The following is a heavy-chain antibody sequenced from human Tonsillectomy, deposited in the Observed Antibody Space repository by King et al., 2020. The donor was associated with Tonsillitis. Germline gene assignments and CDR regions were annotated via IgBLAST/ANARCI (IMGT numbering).Heavy chain of an antibody. D-gene: IGHD5/OR15-5a*01. CDR2: VYYSGST. CDR3: ARGGTLRYFDY. V-gene: IGHV4-39*01. CDR1: GDSISSSTYQ. Sequence: QLQESGPGLVKPSETLALTCNVSGDSISSSTYQWGWIRQPPGKGLEWIGSVYYSGSTYYNPSLKSRVTISVDTSKNQFSLKLSSVTAADTAEYYCARGGTLRYFDYWGQGTLVTVSS. J-gene: IGHJ4*02.